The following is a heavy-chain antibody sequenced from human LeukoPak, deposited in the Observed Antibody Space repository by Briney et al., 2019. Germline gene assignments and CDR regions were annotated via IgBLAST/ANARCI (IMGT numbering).Heavy chain of an antibody. CDR2: IRYDGSNK. CDR1: GFTFSSYG. J-gene: IGHJ4*02. D-gene: IGHD2-15*01. CDR3: AKDDWGYQKGGGY. V-gene: IGHV3-30*02. Sequence: GGSLRLSCAASGFTFSSYGMHWVRQAPGKGLEWVAFIRYDGSNKYYADSVKGRFTISRDNSKNTLYLQMNSLRAEDTAVYYCAKDDWGYQKGGGYWGQGTLVTVSS.